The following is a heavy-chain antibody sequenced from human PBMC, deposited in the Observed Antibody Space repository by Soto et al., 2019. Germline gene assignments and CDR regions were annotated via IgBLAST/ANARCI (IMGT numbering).Heavy chain of an antibody. CDR1: AYTFTGYY. J-gene: IGHJ6*02. CDR3: ARDSQRGLRFLEWLRTGHYYYGMDV. CDR2: INPNSGGT. V-gene: IGHV1-2*04. Sequence: ASVKVSCKASAYTFTGYYMHWVRQAPGQGLEWMGWINPNSGGTNYAQKFQGWVTTTRAASISTAYMELSRLRSDDTAVYYCARDSQRGLRFLEWLRTGHYYYGMDVWGQGTTVTVSS. D-gene: IGHD3-3*01.